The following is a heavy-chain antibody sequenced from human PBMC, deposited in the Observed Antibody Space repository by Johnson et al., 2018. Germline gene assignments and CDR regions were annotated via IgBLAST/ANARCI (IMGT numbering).Heavy chain of an antibody. CDR1: GFTFSSYG. J-gene: IGHJ1*01. CDR3: ARARRGRGWITRARNFQH. CDR2: ISYDGSTK. Sequence: QVQLVESGGGVVQXGRSXRLXCGASGFTFSSYGMHWVRQAPGQGLEWVAVISYDGSTKYYADSVKGRFTISRDNSKNTLYLQMNSLRAEDTAVYYCARARRGRGWITRARNFQHWGQGTLVTVSS. D-gene: IGHD6-19*01. V-gene: IGHV3-30*03.